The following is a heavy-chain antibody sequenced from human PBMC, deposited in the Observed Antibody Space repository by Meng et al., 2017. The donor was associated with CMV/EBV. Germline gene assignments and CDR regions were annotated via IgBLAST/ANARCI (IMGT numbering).Heavy chain of an antibody. D-gene: IGHD5-18*01. J-gene: IGHJ4*02. CDR2: IYPGDSDT. V-gene: IGHV5-51*01. CDR1: GYSFTSYW. CDR3: ARLDPTALDY. Sequence: GGSLRLSCKGSGYSFTSYWIGWVRQMPGKGLEWMRIIYPGDSDTRYSPSFQGQVTISADKSISTAYLQWSSLKASDTAMYYCARLDPTALDYWGQGTLVTVSS.